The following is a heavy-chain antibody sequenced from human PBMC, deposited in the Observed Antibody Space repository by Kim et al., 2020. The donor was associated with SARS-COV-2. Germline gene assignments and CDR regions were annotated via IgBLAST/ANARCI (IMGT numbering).Heavy chain of an antibody. J-gene: IGHJ4*02. CDR1: GFTFGDYA. CDR2: IRSKPYGVTT. Sequence: GGSLRLSCTASGFTFGDYAMSWFRQAPGKGLEWVGFIRSKPYGVTTESAASVEGRFVISRDDSKNIAYLEMNSLKTEDTALYYCTTSVDEGVADYWGQGTLVTVSS. CDR3: TTSVDEGVADY. D-gene: IGHD3-10*01. V-gene: IGHV3-49*03.